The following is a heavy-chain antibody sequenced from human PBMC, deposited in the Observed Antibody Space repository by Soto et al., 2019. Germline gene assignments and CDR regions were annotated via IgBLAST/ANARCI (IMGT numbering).Heavy chain of an antibody. CDR3: ARDQSGDADF. CDR1: GDSMSSYY. J-gene: IGHJ3*01. Sequence: QVQLQESGPGLVEPSETLSLTCTVSGDSMSSYYWSWIRQSAEKGLEWIGRISATGTTTYIPSLKSRITLSVDTYKNHFSLNLKFVTAADTAVYFCARDQSGDADFWGQGTVVTVS. D-gene: IGHD7-27*01. V-gene: IGHV4-4*07. CDR2: ISATGTT.